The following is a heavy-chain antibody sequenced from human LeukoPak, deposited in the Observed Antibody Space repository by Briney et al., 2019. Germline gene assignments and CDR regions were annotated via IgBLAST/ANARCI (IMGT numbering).Heavy chain of an antibody. V-gene: IGHV3-15*01. J-gene: IGHJ3*02. CDR2: IKSKTDGGTT. CDR3: TTPKDIVVGDAFDI. D-gene: IGHD2-2*01. Sequence: GGSLRLSCAASGFTFSNAWMSWVRQAPGKGLEWVGRIKSKTDGGTTDYAAPVKGRFTISRDDSKNTLYLQMNSLKTEDTAVYYCTTPKDIVVGDAFDIWGQGTMVTVSS. CDR1: GFTFSNAW.